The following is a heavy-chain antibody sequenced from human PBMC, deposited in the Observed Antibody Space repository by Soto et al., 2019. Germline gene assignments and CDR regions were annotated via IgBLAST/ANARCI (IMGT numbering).Heavy chain of an antibody. D-gene: IGHD4-4*01. CDR1: GGSISSGGYY. V-gene: IGHV4-31*03. J-gene: IGHJ5*02. CDR3: ARVGFSNYWFDP. CDR2: IYYSGST. Sequence: SETLSLTCTVSGGSISSGGYYWSWIRQHPGKGLEWIGYIYYSGSTYYNPSLKSRVTISVDTSKNQFSLKLSSVTAADTAVYYCARVGFSNYWFDPWGQGTLVTVSS.